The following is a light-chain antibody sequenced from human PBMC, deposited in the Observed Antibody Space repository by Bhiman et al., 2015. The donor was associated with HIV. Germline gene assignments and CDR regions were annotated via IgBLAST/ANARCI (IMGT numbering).Light chain of an antibody. Sequence: NFMLTQPHSVSESPGKTVTISCTRSSGSIGSNYVQWYQQRPGSSPTTVIYEDNQRPSGVPDRFSGSIDSSSNSASLTISGLKTEDEADYYCQSQRVFGGGTKLTVL. CDR3: QSQRV. CDR2: EDN. CDR1: SGSIGSNY. J-gene: IGLJ3*02. V-gene: IGLV6-57*01.